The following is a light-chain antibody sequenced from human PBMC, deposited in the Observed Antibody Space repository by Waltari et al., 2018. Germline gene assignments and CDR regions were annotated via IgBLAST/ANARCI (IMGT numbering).Light chain of an antibody. CDR1: QVIRTN. CDR2: GAS. CDR3: QHYNNRPPYS. V-gene: IGKV3-15*01. Sequence: EIELTQSLATLSASPGERVTLSCRTRQVIRTNLAWYQHKPGQSPRLLIYGASARATGVPERFSGSGYRTEFTLTISSLQSEDFAVYYCQHYNNRPPYSFGQGTKLDIK. J-gene: IGKJ2*03.